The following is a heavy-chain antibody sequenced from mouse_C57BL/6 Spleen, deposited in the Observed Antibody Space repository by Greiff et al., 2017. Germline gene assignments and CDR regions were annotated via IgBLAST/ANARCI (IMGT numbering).Heavy chain of an antibody. CDR3: ARSFYYGSSSWDAMDY. CDR1: GFTFTDYY. V-gene: IGHV7-3*01. CDR2: IRNKANGYTT. D-gene: IGHD1-1*01. J-gene: IGHJ4*01. Sequence: EVQGVESGGGLVQPGGSLSLSCAASGFTFTDYYMSWVRQPPGKALEWLGFIRNKANGYTTEYSASVKGRFTISRDNSQSFLYLQMNALRAEDSAPYYCARSFYYGSSSWDAMDYWGQGTSVTVSS.